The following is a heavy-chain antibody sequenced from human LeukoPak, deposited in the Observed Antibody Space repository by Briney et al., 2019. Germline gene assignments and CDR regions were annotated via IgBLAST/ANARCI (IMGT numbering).Heavy chain of an antibody. V-gene: IGHV4-4*02. CDR1: GGSISSSNW. CDR3: ARDGVTQGAFDI. CDR2: IYHSGST. Sequence: PSQTLSLTCAVSGGSISSSNWWSWVRQPPGKGLEWIGEIYHSGSTNYNSSLKSRVTISVDKSKNQFSLKLSSVTAADTAVYYCARDGVTQGAFDIWGQGTMVTVSS. J-gene: IGHJ3*02. D-gene: IGHD2-21*02.